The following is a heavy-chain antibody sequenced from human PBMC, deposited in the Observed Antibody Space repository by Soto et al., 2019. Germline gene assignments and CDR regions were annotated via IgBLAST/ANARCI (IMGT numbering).Heavy chain of an antibody. CDR3: ARASSGYYYGAIFYGMDV. CDR2: IIPIFGTA. Sequence: QVQLVQSGAEVKKPGSSVKVSCKASGGTFSSYAISWVRQAPGQGLEWMGGIIPIFGTANYAQKFQGRVTITADESTGRSYMELSSLRSEDTAVYYCARASSGYYYGAIFYGMDVWGQGTTVTVSS. V-gene: IGHV1-69*01. J-gene: IGHJ6*02. D-gene: IGHD3-22*01. CDR1: GGTFSSYA.